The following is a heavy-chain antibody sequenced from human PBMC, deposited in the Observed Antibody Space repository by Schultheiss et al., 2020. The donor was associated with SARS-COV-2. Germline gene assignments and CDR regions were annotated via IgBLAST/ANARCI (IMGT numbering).Heavy chain of an antibody. J-gene: IGHJ5*02. CDR1: GGSFSDYF. D-gene: IGHD6-19*01. CDR2: INHSGGT. CDR3: ARGYSGWRSEWFDP. Sequence: SQTLSLTCAVYGGSFSDYFWSWIRQPPGKGLEWIGEINHSGGTNYNPSLKSRVTMSVDTSKKQFSLNLSSVTAADTAVYYCARGYSGWRSEWFDPWGQGTLVTVSS. V-gene: IGHV4-34*01.